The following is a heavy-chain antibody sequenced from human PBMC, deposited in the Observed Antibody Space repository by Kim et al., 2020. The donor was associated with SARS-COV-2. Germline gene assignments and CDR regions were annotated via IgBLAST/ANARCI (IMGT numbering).Heavy chain of an antibody. J-gene: IGHJ5*02. CDR3: AKAGSSWYANWFDP. Sequence: ADSVKGRFTTSRDNSKNTLYLQMNSLRAEDTAVYYCAKAGSSWYANWFDPWGQGTLVTVSS. D-gene: IGHD6-13*01. V-gene: IGHV3-23*01.